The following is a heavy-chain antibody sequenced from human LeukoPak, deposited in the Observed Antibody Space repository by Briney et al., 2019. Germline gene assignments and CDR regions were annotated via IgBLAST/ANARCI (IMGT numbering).Heavy chain of an antibody. Sequence: PSETLSLTCTVSGGSISSSSYYWGWIRQPPGKGLEWIGSIYYSGSTYYNPSLKSRVTISVDTSKNQFSLKLSSVTAADTAVYYCASTAAVAGLSFDYRGQGTLVTVSS. CDR2: IYYSGST. CDR3: ASTAAVAGLSFDY. J-gene: IGHJ4*02. D-gene: IGHD6-19*01. CDR1: GGSISSSSYY. V-gene: IGHV4-39*01.